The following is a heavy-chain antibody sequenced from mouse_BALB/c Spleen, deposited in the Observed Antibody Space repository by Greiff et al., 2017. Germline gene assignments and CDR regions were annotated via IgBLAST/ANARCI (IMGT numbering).Heavy chain of an antibody. J-gene: IGHJ3*01. D-gene: IGHD2-1*01. CDR3: ARSEGNYPFAY. V-gene: IGHV1-7*01. CDR1: GYTFTSYW. Sequence: QVQLKESGAELAKPGASVKMSCKASGYTFTSYWMHWVKQRPGQGLEWIGYINPSTGYTEYNQKFKDKATLTADKSSSTAYMQLSSLTSEDSAVYYCARSEGNYPFAYWGQGTLVTVSA. CDR2: INPSTGYT.